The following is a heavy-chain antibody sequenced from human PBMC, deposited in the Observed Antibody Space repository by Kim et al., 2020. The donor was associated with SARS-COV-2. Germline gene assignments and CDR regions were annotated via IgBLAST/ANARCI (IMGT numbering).Heavy chain of an antibody. J-gene: IGHJ4*02. CDR2: ISSGGGST. CDR1: GFTFSSYA. V-gene: IGHV3-23*01. D-gene: IGHD3-10*01. CDR3: AKGGLWFGQTMYYFDY. Sequence: GGSLRRSCAASGFTFSSYAMSWVRQAPGKGLEWLSTISSGGGSTYYADSVKGRFTISRDNSKNTLFLHMNSLRAEDTAVYYCAKGGLWFGQTMYYFDYWGQGTLVTVSS.